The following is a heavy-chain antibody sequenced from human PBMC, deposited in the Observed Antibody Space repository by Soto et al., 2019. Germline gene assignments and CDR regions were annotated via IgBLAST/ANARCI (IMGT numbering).Heavy chain of an antibody. V-gene: IGHV1-8*01. J-gene: IGHJ6*03. CDR3: ARGDRMVHASRTAYYYMDV. D-gene: IGHD2-8*01. Sequence: ASVKVSCKASGYTFTSYDINWVRQATGQGLEWMGWMNPNSGNTGYAQKFQGRATMTRNTSISTAHMELSSLRSEDTAVYYCARGDRMVHASRTAYYYMDVWGKGTTVTVSS. CDR2: MNPNSGNT. CDR1: GYTFTSYD.